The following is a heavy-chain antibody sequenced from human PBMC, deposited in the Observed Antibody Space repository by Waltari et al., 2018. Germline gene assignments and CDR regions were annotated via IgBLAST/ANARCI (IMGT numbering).Heavy chain of an antibody. CDR3: ARDRTDGDYEGWFDP. CDR1: GGTFSSYA. Sequence: QVQLVQSGAEVKKPGSSVKVSCKASGGTFSSYAISWVRQAPGQGLELMGSVNPTLAIATYAQKFKGRATITADKSTSTAYMGLSSLRSEDTAVYYCARDRTDGDYEGWFDPWGQGTLVTVSS. V-gene: IGHV1-69*04. D-gene: IGHD4-17*01. CDR2: VNPTLAIA. J-gene: IGHJ5*02.